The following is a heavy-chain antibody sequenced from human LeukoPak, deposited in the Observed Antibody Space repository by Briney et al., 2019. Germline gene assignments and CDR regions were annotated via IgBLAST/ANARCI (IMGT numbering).Heavy chain of an antibody. Sequence: GGSLRLSCATSGFTFSSNWMSWVRHTPGRGLDWVANIKPDGSAEYYAASVKGRFTLSRDDSKNTAYLQMNSLKTEDTAVYYCIRGAASGSYYGFDVWGQGATVTVSS. V-gene: IGHV3-7*03. D-gene: IGHD1-26*01. J-gene: IGHJ6*02. CDR2: IKPDGSAE. CDR1: GFTFSSNW. CDR3: IRGAASGSYYGFDV.